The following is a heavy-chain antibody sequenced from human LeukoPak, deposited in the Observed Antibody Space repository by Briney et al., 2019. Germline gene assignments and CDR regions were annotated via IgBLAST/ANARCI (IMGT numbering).Heavy chain of an antibody. J-gene: IGHJ4*02. Sequence: ASVKVSCKASGYTFTSYDINWVRQATGQGLEWMEWMNPNSDNTGYAQKFQGRVTMTRNTSISTVYMELSSLRSDDTAVYYCASYYDSSGYPHLAYWGQGTLVTVSS. D-gene: IGHD3-22*01. CDR2: MNPNSDNT. CDR1: GYTFTSYD. V-gene: IGHV1-8*01. CDR3: ASYYDSSGYPHLAY.